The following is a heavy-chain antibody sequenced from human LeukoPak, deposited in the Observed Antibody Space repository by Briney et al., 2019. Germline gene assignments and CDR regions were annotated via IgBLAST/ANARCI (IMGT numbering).Heavy chain of an antibody. CDR1: GGSVTYTNYY. J-gene: IGHJ4*02. D-gene: IGHD3-10*01. CDR2: IYYNGKT. V-gene: IGHV4-39*07. CDR3: ARARKTYYYGSGSYSPSPRFDY. Sequence: SETLSLTCTVSGGSVTYTNYYWGWIRQPPGKGLQWIGVIYYNGKTYYNPSLKSRVTISVDTSKNQFSLKLSSVTAADTAVYYCARARKTYYYGSGSYSPSPRFDYWGQGTLVTVSS.